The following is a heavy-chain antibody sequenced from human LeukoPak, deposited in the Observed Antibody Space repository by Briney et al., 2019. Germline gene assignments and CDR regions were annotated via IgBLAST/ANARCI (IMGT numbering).Heavy chain of an antibody. D-gene: IGHD6-19*01. J-gene: IGHJ4*02. Sequence: AETLSLTGAVYGGSFSGYYWSWIRQLPGKGLECIGEINHSGSTNYNPSLKSRVTMSLDTSKNQFSLKLSSVTAADTAVYYCARGISVAGTAWFNNWGQGTLVTVSS. CDR1: GGSFSGYY. CDR3: ARGISVAGTAWFNN. V-gene: IGHV4-34*01. CDR2: INHSGST.